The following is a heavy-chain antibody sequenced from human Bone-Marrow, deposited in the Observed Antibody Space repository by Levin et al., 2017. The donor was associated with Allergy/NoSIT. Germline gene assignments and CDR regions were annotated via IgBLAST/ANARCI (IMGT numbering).Heavy chain of an antibody. V-gene: IGHV4-34*01. Sequence: SCAVHGGSFSGYYWSWIRQPPGKGLEWIGEINHRGNTKSNPSLKSRVTISVDTSKNQFSLMLSSVTAADTAVYYCARSQPYYDFWSGSIYYYSGMDVWGQGTTVTVSS. CDR2: INHRGNT. J-gene: IGHJ6*02. D-gene: IGHD3-3*01. CDR1: GGSFSGYY. CDR3: ARSQPYYDFWSGSIYYYSGMDV.